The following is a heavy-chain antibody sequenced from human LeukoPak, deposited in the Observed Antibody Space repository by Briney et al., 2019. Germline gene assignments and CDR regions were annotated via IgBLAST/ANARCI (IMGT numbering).Heavy chain of an antibody. CDR1: EFTFSSYS. V-gene: IGHV3-21*01. J-gene: IGHJ4*02. Sequence: GGSLRLSCTASEFTFSSYSMNWVRQAPGKGLEWVSSISSGGKYIYYADSVKGRFTISRDNAKNSLYLQMNSLRVEDTAVYYCARAYYYDSRPFDYWGQGTLVTVSS. CDR3: ARAYYYDSRPFDY. CDR2: ISSGGKYI. D-gene: IGHD3-22*01.